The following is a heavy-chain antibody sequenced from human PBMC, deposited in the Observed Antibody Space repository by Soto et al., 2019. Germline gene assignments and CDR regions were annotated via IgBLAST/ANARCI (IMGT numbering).Heavy chain of an antibody. V-gene: IGHV4-34*01. D-gene: IGHD2-15*01. CDR3: ARHGIVGDKGPGRGMDV. CDR1: GGSFSGYY. Sequence: QVQLQQWGAGLLKPSETLSLTCAVYGGSFSGYYWNWVRQRPGTGLEWIGEINHSGSTNYNPSLKSRVSISVDTSKNEFSLKWSSVTAAATAVYDWARHGIVGDKGPGRGMDVWGKGTTVTVSS. J-gene: IGHJ6*03. CDR2: INHSGST.